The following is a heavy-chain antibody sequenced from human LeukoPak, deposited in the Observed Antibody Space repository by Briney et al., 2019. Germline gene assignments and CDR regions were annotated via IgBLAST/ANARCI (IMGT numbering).Heavy chain of an antibody. D-gene: IGHD5-12*01. CDR1: GGSISSYY. V-gene: IGHV4-59*01. CDR2: IYYSGST. J-gene: IGHJ3*02. CDR3: ARASGSGYDPGAFDI. Sequence: SETLSLTCTVSGGSISSYYWSWIRQPPGKGLEWIGYIYYSGSTNYNPSLKSRVTISVDTSKNQFSLKLSSETVADTAVYYCARASGSGYDPGAFDIWGQGTMVTVSS.